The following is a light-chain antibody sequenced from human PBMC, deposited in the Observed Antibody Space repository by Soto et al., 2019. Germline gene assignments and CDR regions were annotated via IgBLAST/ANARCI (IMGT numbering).Light chain of an antibody. CDR3: QQYIDWPPGT. V-gene: IGKV3-15*01. CDR1: QSVSSS. Sequence: EIVVTQSPATLSVSPGERVTLSCRASQSVSSSLAWYQQWPGQAPRLLIYDTSTRAAGITARLSGSGSGTKFTLTISSLQSEGFAVYYWQQYIDWPPGTFGQGTAVEIK. CDR2: DTS. J-gene: IGKJ1*01.